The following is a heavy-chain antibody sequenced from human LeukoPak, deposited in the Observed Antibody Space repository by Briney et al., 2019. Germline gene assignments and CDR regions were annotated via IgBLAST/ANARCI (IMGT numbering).Heavy chain of an antibody. J-gene: IGHJ4*02. CDR1: VYTFTGYY. CDR2: INPNSGGT. Sequence: GASVKVSCKASVYTFTGYYMHWVRQAPGQGLEGVGRINPNSGGTNYAQKFQGRVTMTRDTSSSTAYMELSRLRSDDTAVYYCARDLGDIVGFDYWGQGTLVTVSS. V-gene: IGHV1-2*06. CDR3: ARDLGDIVGFDY. D-gene: IGHD5-12*01.